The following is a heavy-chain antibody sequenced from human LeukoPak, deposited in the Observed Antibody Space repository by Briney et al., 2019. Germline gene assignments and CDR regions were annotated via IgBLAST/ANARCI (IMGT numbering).Heavy chain of an antibody. CDR1: GGSFSSYY. CDR2: INHSGST. D-gene: IGHD6-13*01. V-gene: IGHV4-34*01. Sequence: SETLSLTRAVYGGSFSSYYWSWIRQPPGKGLEWIGEINHSGSTNYNPSLKSRVTISEDTPKNQFSLKLSSVTAADTAVYYCARDGEVLSSSWFWFDPWGQGTLVTVSS. J-gene: IGHJ5*02. CDR3: ARDGEVLSSSWFWFDP.